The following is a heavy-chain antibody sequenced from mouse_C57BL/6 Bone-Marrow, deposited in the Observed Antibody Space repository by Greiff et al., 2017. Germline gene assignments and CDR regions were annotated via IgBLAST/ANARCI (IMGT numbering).Heavy chain of an antibody. V-gene: IGHV1-61*01. D-gene: IGHD2-3*01. CDR1: GYTFTSYW. CDR2: IYPSDSET. Sequence: VQLQQPGAELVRPGSSVKLSCKASGYTFTSYWMDWVKQRPGQGLEWIGNIYPSDSETHYNQKFKDKATLTVDKSSSTAYMQLSSLTSEDSAVYYCARRYGYDTLDDWGQGTTLTVSS. J-gene: IGHJ2*01. CDR3: ARRYGYDTLDD.